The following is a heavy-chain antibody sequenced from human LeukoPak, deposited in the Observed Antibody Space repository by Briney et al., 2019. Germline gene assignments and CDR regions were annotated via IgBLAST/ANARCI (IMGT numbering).Heavy chain of an antibody. V-gene: IGHV3-33*01. CDR2: IWYDGSNK. J-gene: IGHJ5*02. CDR1: GFTFSSYG. CDR3: AREPLPPTSNWFDP. D-gene: IGHD1-14*01. Sequence: PGRSLRLSCAASGFTFSSYGMHWVRQAPGKGLKWVAVIWYDGSNKYYADSVKGRFTISRDNSKNTLYLQMNSLRAEDTAVYYCAREPLPPTSNWFDPWGQGTLVTVSS.